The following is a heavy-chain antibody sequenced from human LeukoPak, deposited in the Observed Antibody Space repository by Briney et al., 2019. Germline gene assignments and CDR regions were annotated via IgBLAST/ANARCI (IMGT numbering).Heavy chain of an antibody. CDR2: IYYGGAT. Sequence: SETLSLTCTVSGGSISGSSFYWGWFRQSPGKGLEWIASIYYGGATHYSPSLRSRVTISVDTSKNQFSLTLTSLTAADTAVYYCVRDAPEGNWGQGTLVTVSS. CDR1: GGSISGSSFY. CDR3: VRDAPEGN. V-gene: IGHV4-39*07. J-gene: IGHJ4*02.